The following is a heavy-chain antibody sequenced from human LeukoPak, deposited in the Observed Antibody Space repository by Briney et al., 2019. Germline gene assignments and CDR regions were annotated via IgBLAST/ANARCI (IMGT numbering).Heavy chain of an antibody. V-gene: IGHV1-2*02. CDR3: ARDVRQWLVLYYFDY. D-gene: IGHD6-19*01. J-gene: IGHJ4*02. CDR1: GYTFTGYY. Sequence: VASVKVSCKASGYTFTGYYMHWVRQAPGQGLEWMGWINPNSGGTNYAQKFQGRVTMTRDTSISTAYMELSRLRSDDTAVYYCARDVRQWLVLYYFDYWGQGTLVTVSS. CDR2: INPNSGGT.